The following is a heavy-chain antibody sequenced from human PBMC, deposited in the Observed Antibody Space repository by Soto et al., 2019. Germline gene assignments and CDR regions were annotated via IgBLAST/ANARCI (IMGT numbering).Heavy chain of an antibody. J-gene: IGHJ4*02. CDR3: TTGQVAGTRDY. Sequence: GGSLRLSCAASGFTFSNAWMSWVRQPPGKGLEWVGRIKSKTDGGTTDYVAPVKGRFIISRGDSKNMVYLQMNSLKTEDTAMYYCTTGQVAGTRDYWGQGTLVTVSS. CDR2: IKSKTDGGTT. CDR1: GFTFSNAW. V-gene: IGHV3-15*01. D-gene: IGHD6-19*01.